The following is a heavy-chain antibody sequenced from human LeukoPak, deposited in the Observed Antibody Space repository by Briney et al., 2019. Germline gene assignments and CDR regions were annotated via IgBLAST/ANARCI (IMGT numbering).Heavy chain of an antibody. V-gene: IGHV1-18*01. CDR3: ARERAAAEGSNWFVP. D-gene: IGHD6-13*01. CDR2: ISAYNGKT. Sequence: GASVKVSCKASGYTFTSYGISWVRQAPGQGLEWMGWISAYNGKTNYAQKLQGRVTMTTETSTSTAYMEVRSLRSDDTAGYYCARERAAAEGSNWFVPCGEGTQCTVS. J-gene: IGHJ5*02. CDR1: GYTFTSYG.